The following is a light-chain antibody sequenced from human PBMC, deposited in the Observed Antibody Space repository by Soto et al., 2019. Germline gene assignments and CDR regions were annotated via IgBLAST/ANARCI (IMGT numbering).Light chain of an antibody. J-gene: IGKJ1*01. CDR1: QSISSW. Sequence: DIQMTQSPSALSASVGDRVTITCRASQSISSWLAWYQQKPVKAHELLIYDASSLESGVPSRFSGSGSGTEFTLTISSLHPDDFATQYWPPYNSYSQRTFGQGTKVDIK. CDR3: PPYNSYSQRT. V-gene: IGKV1-5*01. CDR2: DAS.